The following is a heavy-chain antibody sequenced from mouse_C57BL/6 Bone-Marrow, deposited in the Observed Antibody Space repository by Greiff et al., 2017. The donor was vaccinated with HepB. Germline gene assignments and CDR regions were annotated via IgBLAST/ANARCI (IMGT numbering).Heavy chain of an antibody. D-gene: IGHD2-2*01. J-gene: IGHJ2*01. CDR2: ISSGSSTI. CDR3: ANRLFDY. V-gene: IGHV5-17*01. CDR1: GFTFSDYG. Sequence: EVQLQQSGGGLVKPGGSLKLSCAASGFTFSDYGMHWVRQAPEKGLEWVAYISSGSSTIYYADTVKGRFTISRDNAKNTLFLQMTSLWSEDTAMYYCANRLFDYWGQGTTLTVSS.